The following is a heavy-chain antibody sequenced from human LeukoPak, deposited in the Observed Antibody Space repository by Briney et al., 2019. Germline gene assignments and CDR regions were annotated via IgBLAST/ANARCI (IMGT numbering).Heavy chain of an antibody. J-gene: IGHJ4*02. V-gene: IGHV4-39*02. Sequence: SETLSLTCTVSGGSISSSNYYWGWIRQPPGQGLEWIGSIYYGGSTYYNPSLKSRVTISVDTSNNQFSLKLNSVTAADTAVYYCARERRLIDYWGQGTLVTVSS. CDR3: ARERRLIDY. CDR1: GGSISSSNYY. CDR2: IYYGGST.